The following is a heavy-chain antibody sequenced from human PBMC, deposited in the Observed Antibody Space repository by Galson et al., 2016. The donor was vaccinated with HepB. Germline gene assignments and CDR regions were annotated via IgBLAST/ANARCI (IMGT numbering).Heavy chain of an antibody. Sequence: SLRLSCAASGFTFSSYGMHWVRQAPGKGLEWVAVISYDGSDKYYADSVKGRFTISSDNSKNTLNLQMNSLRAEDTAVYYCAKDRRYYDSSGYFWEGYYYDGMDVWGQGTTVTVSS. V-gene: IGHV3-30*18. CDR2: ISYDGSDK. J-gene: IGHJ6*02. D-gene: IGHD3-22*01. CDR3: AKDRRYYDSSGYFWEGYYYDGMDV. CDR1: GFTFSSYG.